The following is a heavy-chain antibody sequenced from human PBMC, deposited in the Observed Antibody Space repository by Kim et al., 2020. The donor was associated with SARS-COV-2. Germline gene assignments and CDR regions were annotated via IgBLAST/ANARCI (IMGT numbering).Heavy chain of an antibody. CDR1: GFTFSSYG. J-gene: IGHJ4*01. V-gene: IGHV3-30*18. CDR2: ISYDGSNK. CDR3: AKEGRYSGSYYSGFDY. Sequence: GGSLRLSCAASGFTFSSYGMHWVRQAPGKGLEWVAVISYDGSNKHYADSVKGRFTISRDNSKNTLYLQMNSLRAEDTAVYYCAKEGRYSGSYYSGFDYWG. D-gene: IGHD1-26*01.